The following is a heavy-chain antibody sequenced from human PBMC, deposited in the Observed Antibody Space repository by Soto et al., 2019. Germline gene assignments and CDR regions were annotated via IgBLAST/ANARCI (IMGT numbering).Heavy chain of an antibody. D-gene: IGHD3-10*01. Sequence: QVQLQESGPGLVKPSQTLSLTCTVSGGSISSGDDFWTWIRQPPGKGLEWIGYIYYSGSTYYNPSLESRLTMSVDTSKTQSSLKLSSVTAADTAVYFCARDRAKGKDYYYYGMDVWGQGTSVTVSS. CDR3: ARDRAKGKDYYYYGMDV. V-gene: IGHV4-30-4*01. CDR2: IYYSGST. J-gene: IGHJ6*02. CDR1: GGSISSGDDF.